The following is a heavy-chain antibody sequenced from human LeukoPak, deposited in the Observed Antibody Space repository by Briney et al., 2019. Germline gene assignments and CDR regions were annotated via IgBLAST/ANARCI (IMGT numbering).Heavy chain of an antibody. V-gene: IGHV3-74*01. D-gene: IGHD6-19*01. Sequence: GGSLRLSCAASGFTFSSYWMNWVRQAPGKGLVWVSRISNDGSSTNYADSVKGRFTISRDNAKNTLYLQMNSLRAEDTAVYYCVRSPEGWSRFAYWGQGTLVTVSS. CDR3: VRSPEGWSRFAY. CDR2: ISNDGSST. J-gene: IGHJ4*02. CDR1: GFTFSSYW.